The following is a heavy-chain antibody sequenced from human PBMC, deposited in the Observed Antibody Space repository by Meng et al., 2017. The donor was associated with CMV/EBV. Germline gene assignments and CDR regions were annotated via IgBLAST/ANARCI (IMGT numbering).Heavy chain of an antibody. D-gene: IGHD5-18*01. J-gene: IGHJ4*02. V-gene: IGHV3-74*01. CDR2: IKSDGTYR. CDR1: GFTFKRHW. Sequence: GESLKISCAASGFTFKRHWMHWVRQAPRKGPVCVARIKSDGTYRDYAGFVKGRFTISRDNAKDMVYLQMTSLRDDDSGVYHCVRDDDRYGLDYWGRGSLVTVSS. CDR3: VRDDDRYGLDY.